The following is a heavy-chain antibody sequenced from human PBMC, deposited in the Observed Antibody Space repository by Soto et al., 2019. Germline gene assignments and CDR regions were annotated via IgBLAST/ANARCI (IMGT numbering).Heavy chain of an antibody. D-gene: IGHD3-3*01. CDR2: ISAYNGNT. V-gene: IGHV1-18*01. J-gene: IGHJ4*02. Sequence: ASVKVSCKASGYTFTSYGISWVRQAPGQGLEWMGWISAYNGNTNYAQKLQGRVTMTTDTSTSTAYMELRSLRSDDTAVYYCARVTIFGVVIIGAIDYWGPGTLVSAPQ. CDR3: ARVTIFGVVIIGAIDY. CDR1: GYTFTSYG.